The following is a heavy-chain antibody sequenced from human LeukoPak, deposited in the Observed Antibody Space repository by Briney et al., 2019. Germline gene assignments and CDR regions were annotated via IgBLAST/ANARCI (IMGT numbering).Heavy chain of an antibody. CDR1: GFTFSSYW. CDR3: AREFLVDSSSFTGFRYYFDY. J-gene: IGHJ4*02. V-gene: IGHV3-7*01. Sequence: GGSLRLSCAVSGFTFSSYWMSWVRQAPGKRLEWVANIKQDGSEKYYVDSVKGRFTISRDNPKNSLYLQMNSLRAEDTAVYYCAREFLVDSSSFTGFRYYFDYWGQGTLVTVSS. D-gene: IGHD6-6*01. CDR2: IKQDGSEK.